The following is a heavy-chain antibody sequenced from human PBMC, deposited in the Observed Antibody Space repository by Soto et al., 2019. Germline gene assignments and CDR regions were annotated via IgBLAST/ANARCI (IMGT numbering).Heavy chain of an antibody. CDR2: INSDGSST. CDR1: GFTFSTYN. D-gene: IGHD6-19*01. J-gene: IGHJ4*02. Sequence: EVQLVESGGGLVQPGGSLRLSCGASGFTFSTYNMHWVRQGPGKGLVWVSRINSDGSSTRYADSVKGRFTISRDNAKNPLYRQVNGLRVEDTAIYYCARGGAVSSGWYAAHWGLGTLVTVSS. V-gene: IGHV3-74*01. CDR3: ARGGAVSSGWYAAH.